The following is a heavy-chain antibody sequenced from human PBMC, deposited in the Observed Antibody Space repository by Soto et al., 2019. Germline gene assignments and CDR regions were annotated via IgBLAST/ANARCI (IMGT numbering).Heavy chain of an antibody. CDR2: INAGNGNT. CDR1: GYTFTSYA. J-gene: IGHJ3*02. CDR3: ARGTLGYCSSTSCNDAFDI. V-gene: IGHV1-3*01. Sequence: QVQLVQSGAEVKKPGASVKVSCKASGYTFTSYAMHWVRQAPGQRLEWMGWINAGNGNTKYSQKLQGRVTITRDTSASTAYMELSSLRSEDTAVYYCARGTLGYCSSTSCNDAFDIWGQGTMVTVSS. D-gene: IGHD2-2*01.